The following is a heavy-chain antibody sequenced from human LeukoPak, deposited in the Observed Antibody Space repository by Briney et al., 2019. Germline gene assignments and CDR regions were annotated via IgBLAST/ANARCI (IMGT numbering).Heavy chain of an antibody. V-gene: IGHV4-34*01. CDR2: INHSGST. D-gene: IGHD2-2*01. CDR1: GGSFSGYY. CDR3: ARRAVVPAAIGYYHYYMDV. Sequence: PSETLSLTCAVYGGSFSGYYWSWIRQPPGKGLEWIGEINHSGSTNYNPSLKSRVTISVDTSKNQFSLKLSSVTAADTAVYYCARRAVVPAAIGYYHYYMDVWGKGTTVTVSS. J-gene: IGHJ6*03.